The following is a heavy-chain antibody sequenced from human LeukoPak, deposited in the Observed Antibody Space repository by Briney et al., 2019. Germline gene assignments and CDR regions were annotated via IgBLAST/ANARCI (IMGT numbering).Heavy chain of an antibody. CDR1: GYIFSSHD. CDR2: ISLYNGNT. Sequence: GASVKVSCKASGYIFSSHDITWVRQAPGQGLEWMGWISLYNGNTNYAQKIQGRVTMTTDTSTSTAYMELRSLRSDDTAVYYCARNRGGMEGGLFYMDVWGKGTTVTVSS. CDR3: ARNRGGMEGGLFYMDV. D-gene: IGHD3-10*01. J-gene: IGHJ6*03. V-gene: IGHV1-18*01.